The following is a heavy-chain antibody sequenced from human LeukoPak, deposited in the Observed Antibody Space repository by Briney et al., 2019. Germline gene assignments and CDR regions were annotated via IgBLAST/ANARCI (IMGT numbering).Heavy chain of an antibody. V-gene: IGHV3-23*01. CDR3: AKGGPRYSSSWYPYYFDY. CDR2: ISGSGGST. CDR1: GFTFSSYA. Sequence: GGSLRLSCAASGFTFSSYAMSWVPQAPGKGLEWVSAISGSGGSTYYADSVKGRFTISRDNSKNTLYLQMNSLRAEDTAVYYCAKGGPRYSSSWYPYYFDYWGQGTLVTVSS. J-gene: IGHJ4*02. D-gene: IGHD6-13*01.